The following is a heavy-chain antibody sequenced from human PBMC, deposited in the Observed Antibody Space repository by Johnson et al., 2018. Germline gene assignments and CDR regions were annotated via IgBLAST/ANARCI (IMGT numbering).Heavy chain of an antibody. CDR2: IDYSGGT. J-gene: IGHJ4*02. Sequence: QVQLQESGPGLVRPSETLSLTCSVSGGSISTYYWNWILQPPGKGLEWIGNIDYSGGTTYNPSLKSRVTIPVDTSKNQFSLNLRSVTAADTAGYFCARDPPENGGVDFDYWGQGTLVTVSS. V-gene: IGHV4-59*01. CDR3: ARDPPENGGVDFDY. CDR1: GGSISTYY. D-gene: IGHD2-8*02.